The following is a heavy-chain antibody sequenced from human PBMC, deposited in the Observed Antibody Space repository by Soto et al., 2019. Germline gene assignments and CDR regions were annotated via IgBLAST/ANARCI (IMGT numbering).Heavy chain of an antibody. D-gene: IGHD6-13*01. Sequence: GGSLRLSCAASGFTFSSYWMSWVRQAPGKGLEWVANIKQDGSEKYYVDSVKGRFTISRDNAKNSLYLQMNSLRAEDTAVYYCARDTAGKTNWFDPWGQGTLVTVSS. J-gene: IGHJ5*02. V-gene: IGHV3-7*01. CDR2: IKQDGSEK. CDR3: ARDTAGKTNWFDP. CDR1: GFTFSSYW.